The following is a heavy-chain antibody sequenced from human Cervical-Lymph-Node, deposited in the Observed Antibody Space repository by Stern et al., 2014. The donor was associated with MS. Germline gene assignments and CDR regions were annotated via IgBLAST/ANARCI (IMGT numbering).Heavy chain of an antibody. Sequence: QVKLVQSGGGLVKPGGSLRLSCAASGFTFGADFMTWIRQAPGKGLEWVSYISSSGSTVHYADSVKGRFTISRDNANNSLYLQMNSLRAEDTAVYYCASEKCTSASCFLSWGQGALVTVSS. V-gene: IGHV3-11*01. D-gene: IGHD2-8*02. J-gene: IGHJ4*02. CDR2: ISSSGSTV. CDR3: ASEKCTSASCFLS. CDR1: GFTFGADF.